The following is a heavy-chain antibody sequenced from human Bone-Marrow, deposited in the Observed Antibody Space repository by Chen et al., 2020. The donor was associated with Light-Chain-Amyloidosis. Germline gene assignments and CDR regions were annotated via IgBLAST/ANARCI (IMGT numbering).Heavy chain of an antibody. CDR2: ISVYNGNT. CDR1: GYTVTSYG. J-gene: IGHJ4*02. D-gene: IGHD3-22*01. V-gene: IGHV1-18*04. Sequence: QVQLVQSGAEVKRPGASERVSCQTFGYTVTSYGIAWVRQAPGQGLEWMGLISVYNGNTNLAQKFLGRATMTTDISTTTAYMELRSLRSDDTAVYYCARGAITMIFRGYDFWGQGTLVTVSS. CDR3: ARGAITMIFRGYDF.